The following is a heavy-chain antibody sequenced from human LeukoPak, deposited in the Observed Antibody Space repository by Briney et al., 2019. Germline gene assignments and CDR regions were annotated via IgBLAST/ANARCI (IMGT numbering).Heavy chain of an antibody. CDR3: AKEQTVTHYWPGPRDF. J-gene: IGHJ4*02. CDR1: EFTFSSYA. V-gene: IGHV3-23*01. D-gene: IGHD4-17*01. CDR2: ISGSGSST. Sequence: GGSLRLSCAVSEFTFSSYAMNWVRQDPGKGLEWVSSISGSGSSTYYADSVKGRFTTSRDNSKNTLYLQMNSLRAEDTAIYYCAKEQTVTHYWPGPRDFWGQGTLVTVSS.